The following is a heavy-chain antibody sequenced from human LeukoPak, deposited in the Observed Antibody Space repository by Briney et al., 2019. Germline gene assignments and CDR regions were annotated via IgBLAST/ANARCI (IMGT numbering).Heavy chain of an antibody. D-gene: IGHD3-22*01. J-gene: IGHJ6*02. Sequence: ASVKVSCKASGGTFSSYAISWVRQAPGQGLEWMGRIIPILGIANYAQKLQGRVTITADKSTSTAYMELSSLRSEDTAVYYCARVIVVYYYYGMDVWGQGTTVTVSS. CDR1: GGTFSSYA. V-gene: IGHV1-69*04. CDR3: ARVIVVYYYYGMDV. CDR2: IIPILGIA.